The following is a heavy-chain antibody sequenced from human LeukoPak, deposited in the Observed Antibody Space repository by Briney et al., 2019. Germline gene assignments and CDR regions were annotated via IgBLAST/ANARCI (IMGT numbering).Heavy chain of an antibody. Sequence: AASVKVSCKASAYTFTGYYLHWVRQAPGQGLEWMGWIDPNNGDIKYAQKFQGRVTMTRERSISTACMELSRLTSDDTALYYCARSSRNGLDAFDIWGQGTMVTVSS. CDR2: IDPNNGDI. J-gene: IGHJ3*02. CDR1: AYTFTGYY. D-gene: IGHD1-14*01. V-gene: IGHV1-2*02. CDR3: ARSSRNGLDAFDI.